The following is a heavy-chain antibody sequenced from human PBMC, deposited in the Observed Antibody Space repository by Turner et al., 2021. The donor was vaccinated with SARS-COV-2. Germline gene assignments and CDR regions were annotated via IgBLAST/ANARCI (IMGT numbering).Heavy chain of an antibody. Sequence: QLQLQESGPGLVKPSETLSLTCTVPGASVNNSDYYWAWIRQPPEKVLEWIGNIYYSGTTYYNPSLKSRVTISVDTSKNQFSLKLTSVTAADTAVYFCARDTRVVPLWVDSWGQGTLVTVSS. V-gene: IGHV4-39*02. CDR1: GASVNNSDYY. J-gene: IGHJ4*02. D-gene: IGHD2-2*01. CDR3: ARDTRVVPLWVDS. CDR2: IYYSGTT.